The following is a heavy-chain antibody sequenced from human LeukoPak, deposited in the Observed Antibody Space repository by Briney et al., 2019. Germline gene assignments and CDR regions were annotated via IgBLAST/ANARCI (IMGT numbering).Heavy chain of an antibody. CDR2: IYYSGST. CDR1: GGSISSGGHY. Sequence: PSETLSLTCTVSGGSISSGGHYWSWIRQHPGKGLEWIGYIYYSGSTYYNPSLKSRVTISVDTSKNQFSLKLSSVTAADTAVYYCARDPAGGFDYWGQGTLVTVSS. D-gene: IGHD2-8*02. V-gene: IGHV4-31*03. J-gene: IGHJ4*02. CDR3: ARDPAGGFDY.